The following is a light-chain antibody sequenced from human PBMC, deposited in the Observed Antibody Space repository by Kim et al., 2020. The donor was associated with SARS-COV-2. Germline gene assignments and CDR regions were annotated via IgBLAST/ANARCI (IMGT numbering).Light chain of an antibody. CDR3: ISYTRSSTWV. J-gene: IGLJ3*02. Sequence: QSALTQPASVSGSPGQSITISCTGTSSDVGYYNYVSWYQQHPGKAPKLMIYDVSKRPSGVSDRFSGSKSGNTASLTISGLQAEDEADYYCISYTRSSTWVFGGGTQLTVL. CDR2: DVS. V-gene: IGLV2-14*01. CDR1: SSDVGYYNY.